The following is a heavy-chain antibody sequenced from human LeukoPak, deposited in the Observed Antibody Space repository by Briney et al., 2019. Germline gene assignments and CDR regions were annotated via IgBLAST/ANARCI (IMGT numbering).Heavy chain of an antibody. V-gene: IGHV4-4*07. CDR1: GGSISSYY. J-gene: IGHJ4*02. CDR2: IYTSGST. D-gene: IGHD2-15*01. CDR3: AREGCSGGSCYPY. Sequence: SETLSLTCTVSGGSISSYYWSWIRQPAGKGLEWIGRIYTSGSTNYNPSLKSRVTMSVDTSNNQFSLRLSSVTAADTAVYYCAREGCSGGSCYPYWGQGTLVTVSS.